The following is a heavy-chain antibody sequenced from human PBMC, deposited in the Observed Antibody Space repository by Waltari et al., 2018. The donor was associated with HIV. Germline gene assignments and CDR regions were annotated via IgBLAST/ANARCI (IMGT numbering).Heavy chain of an antibody. J-gene: IGHJ3*02. CDR3: ARFSENSNDRISTIFGVVPTDDAFDI. D-gene: IGHD3-3*01. CDR2: FYYSGSN. Sequence: LQLQESAPGLVKPSATPSLPRPVPVRPNRRSSFYRRRILHPPRKRLAWLVTFYYSGSNYHHPSLKCRVTITVDTAKIQVSLELSSVTAADTALYYCARFSENSNDRISTIFGVVPTDDAFDIWGQGTMVTVSS. CDR1: VRPNRRSSFY. V-gene: IGHV4-39*01.